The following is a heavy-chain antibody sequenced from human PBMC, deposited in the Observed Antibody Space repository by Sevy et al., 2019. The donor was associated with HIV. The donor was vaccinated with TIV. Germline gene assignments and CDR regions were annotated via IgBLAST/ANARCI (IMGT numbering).Heavy chain of an antibody. CDR2: ISSSSSYI. V-gene: IGHV3-21*01. J-gene: IGHJ3*02. D-gene: IGHD3-22*01. CDR1: GFTFSSYS. CDR3: AREGGLAYYYDSSGGGDI. Sequence: GGSLRLSCAASGFTFSSYSMNWVRQAPGKGLEWVSSISSSSSYIYYADSVKGRFTISRDNAKNSLYLQMNSLRAEDTTVYYCAREGGLAYYYDSSGGGDIWGQGTMVTVSS.